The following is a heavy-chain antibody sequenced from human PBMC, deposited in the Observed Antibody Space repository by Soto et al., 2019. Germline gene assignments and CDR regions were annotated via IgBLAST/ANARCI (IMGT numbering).Heavy chain of an antibody. CDR3: AREYDFWSGYNWFDP. D-gene: IGHD3-3*01. Sequence: SETLSLTCTVSGGSISSYYWSWIRQPPGKGLEWIGYIYYSGSTNYNPSLKSRVTISVDTSKNQFSLKLSSVTTADTALYYCAREYDFWSGYNWFDPWGQGTLVTVSS. CDR2: IYYSGST. CDR1: GGSISSYY. J-gene: IGHJ5*02. V-gene: IGHV4-59*01.